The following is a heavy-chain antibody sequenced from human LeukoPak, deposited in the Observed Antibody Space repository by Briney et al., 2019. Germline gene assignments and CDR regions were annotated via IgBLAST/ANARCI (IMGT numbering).Heavy chain of an antibody. CDR1: GFTFSSYG. J-gene: IGHJ3*02. CDR3: AKYSQLLKPGGRWDAFDI. Sequence: GGSLRLSCAASGFTFSSYGMHWVRQAPGKGLEWVAVISYDGSNKYYADSVKGRFTISRDNSENTLYLQMNSLRAKDTAVYYCAKYSQLLKPGGRWDAFDIWGQGTMVTVSS. CDR2: ISYDGSNK. D-gene: IGHD2-2*01. V-gene: IGHV3-30*18.